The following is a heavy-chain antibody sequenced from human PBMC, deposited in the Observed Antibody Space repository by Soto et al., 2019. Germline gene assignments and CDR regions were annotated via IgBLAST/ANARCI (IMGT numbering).Heavy chain of an antibody. CDR2: ISGSGGST. CDR1: GFTFSSYA. D-gene: IGHD2-2*01. CDR3: AKDGLCGKYQRVYYYYYMDV. Sequence: EVQLLESGGGLVQPGGSLRLSCAASGFTFSSYAMSWVRQAPGKGLEWVSAISGSGGSTYYADSVKGRFTISRDNSKNTLYLQMNILRAEDTAVYYCAKDGLCGKYQRVYYYYYMDVWGKGTTVTVSS. J-gene: IGHJ6*03. V-gene: IGHV3-23*01.